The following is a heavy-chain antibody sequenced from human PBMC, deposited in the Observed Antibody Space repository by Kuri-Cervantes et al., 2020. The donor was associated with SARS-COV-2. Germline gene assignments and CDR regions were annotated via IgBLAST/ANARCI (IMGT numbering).Heavy chain of an antibody. CDR2: ISYDGSDK. V-gene: IGHV3-30*07. CDR3: AREGNYDILTGYYHYYYYYMDV. J-gene: IGHJ6*03. D-gene: IGHD3-9*01. CDR1: GFTFSNYA. Sequence: GESLKISCAASGFTFSNYAIHWVRQAPGKGLERVALISYDGSDKNYADSVKGRFTISRDNSKNTLYLQMNSLRAEDTAVYYCAREGNYDILTGYYHYYYYYMDVWGKGTTVTVSS.